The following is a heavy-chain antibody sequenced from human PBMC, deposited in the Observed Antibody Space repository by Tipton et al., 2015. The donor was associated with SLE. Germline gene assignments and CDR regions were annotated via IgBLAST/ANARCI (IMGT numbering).Heavy chain of an antibody. J-gene: IGHJ4*02. D-gene: IGHD6-13*01. CDR3: ARGGGDSSSCQDFDH. V-gene: IGHV4-34*01. CDR2: INHRGST. CDR1: GGSFSGYY. Sequence: TLSLTCAVYGGSFSGYYWSWIRQPPGKGLEWIGEINHRGSTNYNPSLKSRVTISVDTSKNQFSLKVTSVTASDTAVYYCARGGGDSSSCQDFDHWGQGNSVTVSS.